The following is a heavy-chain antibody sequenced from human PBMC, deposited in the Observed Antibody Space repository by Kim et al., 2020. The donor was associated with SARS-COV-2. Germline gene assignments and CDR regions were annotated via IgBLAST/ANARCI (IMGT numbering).Heavy chain of an antibody. V-gene: IGHV3-9*01. CDR1: GFTFDDYA. J-gene: IGHJ4*02. D-gene: IGHD3-10*01. Sequence: GGSLRLSCAASGFTFDDYAMHWVRQAPGKGLEWVSGISWNSGSIGYADSVKGRFTISRDNAKNSLYLQMNSLRAEDTALYYCAMGTDGSADYWGQGTLVTVSS. CDR2: ISWNSGSI. CDR3: AMGTDGSADY.